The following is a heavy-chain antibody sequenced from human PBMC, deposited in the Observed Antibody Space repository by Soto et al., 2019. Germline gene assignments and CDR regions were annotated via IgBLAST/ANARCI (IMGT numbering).Heavy chain of an antibody. CDR2: ISYDGNNK. D-gene: IGHD3-16*02. J-gene: IGHJ4*02. CDR1: GFTFSSYA. V-gene: IGHV3-30-3*01. Sequence: QVQLVESGGGVVQPGRSLRLSCAASGFTFSSYALHWVRQAPGKGLEWVAVISYDGNNKYYADSVKGRFTISRDNSKNTLYLQMNSLRAEDTAVYYCARYLVGGSYPNSDYWGQGNLVTVSS. CDR3: ARYLVGGSYPNSDY.